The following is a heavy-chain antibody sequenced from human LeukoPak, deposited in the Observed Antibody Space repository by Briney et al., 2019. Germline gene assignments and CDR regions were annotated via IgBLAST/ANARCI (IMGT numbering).Heavy chain of an antibody. CDR2: ISSSTYI. CDR1: GFTFSSYS. J-gene: IGHJ4*02. V-gene: IGHV3-21*01. Sequence: GGSLRLSCAASGFTFSSYSMNWVRQAPGKGLEWVSSISSSTYIHYADSVKGRFTISRDNAKNPLYLLMNSLRAEDTAVYYCARLYASSWYYFDYWGQGALITVSS. CDR3: ARLYASSWYYFDY. D-gene: IGHD6-13*01.